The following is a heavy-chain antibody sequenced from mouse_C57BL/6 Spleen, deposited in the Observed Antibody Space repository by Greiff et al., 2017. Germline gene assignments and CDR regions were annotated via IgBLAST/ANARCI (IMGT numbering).Heavy chain of an antibody. CDR1: GYTFTSYW. CDR3: ARYGGSRRWYFDV. V-gene: IGHV1-55*01. J-gene: IGHJ1*03. D-gene: IGHD1-1*01. Sequence: QVQLQQPGAELVKPGASVKMSCKASGYTFTSYWITWVKQRPGQGLEWIGDIYPGSGSPNYNEKFKSKATLTVDTSSSTAYMQLSSLTSEDSAVYYCARYGGSRRWYFDVWGTGTTVTVSS. CDR2: IYPGSGSP.